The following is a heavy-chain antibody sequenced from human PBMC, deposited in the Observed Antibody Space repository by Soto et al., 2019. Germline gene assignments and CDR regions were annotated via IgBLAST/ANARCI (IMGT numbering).Heavy chain of an antibody. Sequence: ETLSLTCTVSGGSISGYYWSWIRQPPGKVLEWIAYIHNSGTTNYHPSLKSRITISVDTSKNQFSLRLNSVTAADTAVYYCARIPPLASENYLAFDMWGQGTMVTVSS. CDR2: IHNSGTT. D-gene: IGHD3-10*01. CDR3: ARIPPLASENYLAFDM. J-gene: IGHJ3*02. CDR1: GGSISGYY. V-gene: IGHV4-59*01.